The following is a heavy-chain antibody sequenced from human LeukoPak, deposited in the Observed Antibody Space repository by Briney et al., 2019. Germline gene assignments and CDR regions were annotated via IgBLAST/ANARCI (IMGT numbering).Heavy chain of an antibody. Sequence: GASVKVSCKASGYTFTDYYIHWVRQAPGQGLEWMGWMNSNNGDRKYAQNFQGRVTMTRDTSITTAYMELTSLQSDDTAVYYCARDEAYSGWNAFDIWGQGTMVTCSS. J-gene: IGHJ3*02. CDR3: ARDEAYSGWNAFDI. D-gene: IGHD5-12*01. V-gene: IGHV1-2*02. CDR2: MNSNNGDR. CDR1: GYTFTDYY.